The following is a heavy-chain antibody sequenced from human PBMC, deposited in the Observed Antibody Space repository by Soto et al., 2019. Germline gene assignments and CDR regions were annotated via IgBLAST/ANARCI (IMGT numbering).Heavy chain of an antibody. Sequence: QVQLQESGPGLVKPSGTLSLTCAVSGGSISTSNWWSWVRQPPGKGLEWIGEAYRTGSTNYNPSLESRVIVSVDKSKNQFSLKLTSVTAADTAVYYCARARATIAAAAIFDCWGQGTLVTVSS. V-gene: IGHV4-4*02. CDR1: GGSISTSNW. CDR2: AYRTGST. D-gene: IGHD6-13*01. J-gene: IGHJ4*02. CDR3: ARARATIAAAAIFDC.